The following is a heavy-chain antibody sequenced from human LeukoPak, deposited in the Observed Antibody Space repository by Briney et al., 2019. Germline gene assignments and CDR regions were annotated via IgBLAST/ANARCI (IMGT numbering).Heavy chain of an antibody. Sequence: SVKVSCKASGGTFSSYAISWVRQAPGQGLEWMGGIIPIFGTANYAQKFQGRVTITADESTSTAYMELSSLRSEDTAVYYCASLSGYSYGSAWYFDLWGRGTLVTVSS. V-gene: IGHV1-69*13. J-gene: IGHJ2*01. CDR3: ASLSGYSYGSAWYFDL. CDR2: IIPIFGTA. CDR1: GGTFSSYA. D-gene: IGHD5-18*01.